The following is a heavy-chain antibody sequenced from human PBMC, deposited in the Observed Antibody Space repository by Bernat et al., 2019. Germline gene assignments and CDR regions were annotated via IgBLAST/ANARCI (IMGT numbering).Heavy chain of an antibody. CDR2: INAGNGNT. CDR1: GYTFTSYA. CDR3: ARLPHARRYYYYGMDV. Sequence: QVQLVQSGAEVKKPGASVKVSCKASGYTFTSYAMHWVRQAPGQRLEWMGWINAGNGNTKYSQKFQGRVTITRDTSASTAYMELRSLRSEDTAVYYCARLPHARRYYYYGMDVWGQGTTVTVSS. J-gene: IGHJ6*02. V-gene: IGHV1-3*01.